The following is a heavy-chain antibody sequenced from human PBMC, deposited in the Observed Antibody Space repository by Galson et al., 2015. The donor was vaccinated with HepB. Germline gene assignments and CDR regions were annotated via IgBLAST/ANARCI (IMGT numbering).Heavy chain of an antibody. CDR2: TCAYNGNT. J-gene: IGHJ4*02. D-gene: IGHD4-17*01. CDR1: GYNFISHG. V-gene: IGHV1-18*01. Sequence: SVKVSCKASGYNFISHGINWVRQAPGQGLEWMGWTCAYNGNTNYAQRFQGRVAMTTDTSTSTAYMELRSLRADDTALYYCARDRERYGDLPNSFDYWGQGTLVTVSS. CDR3: ARDRERYGDLPNSFDY.